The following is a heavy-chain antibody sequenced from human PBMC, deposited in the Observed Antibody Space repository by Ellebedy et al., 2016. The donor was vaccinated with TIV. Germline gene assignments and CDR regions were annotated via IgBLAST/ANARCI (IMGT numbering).Heavy chain of an antibody. D-gene: IGHD2-15*01. CDR2: CYHSEST. CDR3: ARAAIRGYTTRWFDS. CDR1: GDSISSCIW. V-gene: IGHV4-4*02. Sequence: MPSETLSLTCAVSGDSISSCIWWRWLPPPTGNGLARVGDCYHSESTTYNPSLKSRVTISVDKSKNQFSLNLSSVTAADTAVYYCARAAIRGYTTRWFDSWGQGTLVTVSS. J-gene: IGHJ5*01.